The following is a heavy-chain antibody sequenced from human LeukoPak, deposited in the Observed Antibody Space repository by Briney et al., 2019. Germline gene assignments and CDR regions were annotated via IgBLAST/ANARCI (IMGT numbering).Heavy chain of an antibody. CDR2: IYYSGST. Sequence: PSETLSLTCTVSGGSISSYYWSWIRQPPGKGLEWIGYIYYSGSTNYNPSLKSRVTISVDTSKNQFSLKLSSVTAADTAVYYCARAGGDCSSTSCPSYYYYMDVWGKGTTVTVSS. V-gene: IGHV4-59*01. J-gene: IGHJ6*03. CDR1: GGSISSYY. D-gene: IGHD2-2*01. CDR3: ARAGGDCSSTSCPSYYYYMDV.